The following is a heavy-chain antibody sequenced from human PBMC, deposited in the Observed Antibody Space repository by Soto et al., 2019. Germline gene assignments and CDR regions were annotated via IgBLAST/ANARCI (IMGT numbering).Heavy chain of an antibody. J-gene: IGHJ6*03. CDR3: ARDFGYCSSTSCYGWPPGRGYYYYMDV. CDR1: GYTFTSYD. Sequence: ASVKVSCKASGYTFTSYDINWVRQATGQGLEWMGWMNPNSGNTGYAQKFQGRVTMTRNTSISTAYMELSSLRSEDTAVYYCARDFGYCSSTSCYGWPPGRGYYYYMDVWGKGATVTVSS. CDR2: MNPNSGNT. D-gene: IGHD2-2*01. V-gene: IGHV1-8*01.